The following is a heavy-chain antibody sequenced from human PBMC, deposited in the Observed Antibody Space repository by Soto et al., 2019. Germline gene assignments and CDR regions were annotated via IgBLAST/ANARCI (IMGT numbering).Heavy chain of an antibody. CDR1: GGSFSGYY. D-gene: IGHD3-9*01. V-gene: IGHV4-34*01. Sequence: SETLSLTCAVYGGSFSGYYWSWIRQPPGKGLEWIGEINHSGSTNYNPSLKSRVTISVDTSKNQFSLKLSSVTAADTAVYYCARGPSPLVYYYYMDVWGKGTTVTVSS. J-gene: IGHJ6*03. CDR3: ARGPSPLVYYYYMDV. CDR2: INHSGST.